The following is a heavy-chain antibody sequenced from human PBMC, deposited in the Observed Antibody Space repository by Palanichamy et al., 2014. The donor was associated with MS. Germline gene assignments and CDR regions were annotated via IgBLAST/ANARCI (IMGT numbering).Heavy chain of an antibody. Sequence: YMGSTNYNPSLKSRVTISFDTSKNQFSLRLSSVTAADTAIYYCVRVNPGVVDFDYWGQGTLVTVSS. V-gene: IGHV4-59*01. CDR3: VRVNPGVVDFDY. J-gene: IGHJ4*02. D-gene: IGHD2-21*01. CDR2: YMGST.